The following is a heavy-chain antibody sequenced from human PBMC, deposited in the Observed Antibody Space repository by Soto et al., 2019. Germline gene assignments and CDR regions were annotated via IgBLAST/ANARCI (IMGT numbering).Heavy chain of an antibody. J-gene: IGHJ4*02. Sequence: SVKVSCKASGGTFSSYTISWVRQAPGQGLEWMGRIIPILGIANYAQKFQGRVTITADKSTSTAYMELSSLRSEDTAVYYCARALAVTTSFYYWGQGSLVTVSA. D-gene: IGHD4-17*01. V-gene: IGHV1-69*02. CDR3: ARALAVTTSFYY. CDR1: GGTFSSYT. CDR2: IIPILGIA.